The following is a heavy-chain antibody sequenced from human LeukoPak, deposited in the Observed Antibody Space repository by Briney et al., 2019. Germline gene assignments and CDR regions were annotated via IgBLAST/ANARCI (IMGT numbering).Heavy chain of an antibody. J-gene: IGHJ6*02. V-gene: IGHV1-69*13. CDR1: GGTFSSYA. CDR2: IIPIFGTA. D-gene: IGHD5-18*01. CDR3: ARAPHSYGYYYYGMDV. Sequence: SVKVSCKASGGTFSSYAISWVRQAPGQGLEWMGGIIPIFGTANYAQKFQGRVTITADESTSTAYMERSSLSSEDTAVYYCARAPHSYGYYYYGMDVWGQGTTVTVSS.